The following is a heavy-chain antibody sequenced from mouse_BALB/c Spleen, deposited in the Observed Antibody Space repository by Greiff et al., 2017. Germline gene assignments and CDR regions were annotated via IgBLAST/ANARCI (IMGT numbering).Heavy chain of an antibody. Sequence: EVQGVESGGDLVKPGGSLKLSCAASGFTFSSYGMSWVRQTPDKRLEWVATISSGGSYTYYPDSVKGRFTISRDNAKNTLYLQMSSLKSEDTAMYYCARQRDYDYDPPFDYWGQGTTLTVSS. CDR3: ARQRDYDYDPPFDY. J-gene: IGHJ2*01. V-gene: IGHV5-6*01. CDR2: ISSGGSYT. D-gene: IGHD2-4*01. CDR1: GFTFSSYG.